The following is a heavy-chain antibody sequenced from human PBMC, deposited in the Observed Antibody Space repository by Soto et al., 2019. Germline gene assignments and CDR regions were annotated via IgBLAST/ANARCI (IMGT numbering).Heavy chain of an antibody. CDR1: GGTFSSYA. V-gene: IGHV1-69*12. J-gene: IGHJ3*02. Sequence: QVQLVQSGAEVKKPGSSVKVSCKASGGTFSSYAISWVRQAPGQGLEWMGGIIPIFGTANYAQKFQGRVTIPADESTSKAYMELSSLRSEDKAVYYCARDTGYSSSLYDAFDILGQGTMVTVSS. D-gene: IGHD6-13*01. CDR3: ARDTGYSSSLYDAFDI. CDR2: IIPIFGTA.